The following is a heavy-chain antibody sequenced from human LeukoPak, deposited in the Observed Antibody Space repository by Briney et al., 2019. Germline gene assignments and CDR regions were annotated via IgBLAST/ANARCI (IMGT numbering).Heavy chain of an antibody. CDR1: GFTFSDHY. V-gene: IGHV3-72*01. Sequence: PGGSLRLSCVASGFTFSDHYMDWVRQAPGKGLEWVGRSRNKANSYTTEYAASVKGRFTISRDDSKNSPYLQMDSLKTEDTAVYYCSRDIYYSSGYYLNFGYWGQGTLVTVSS. D-gene: IGHD3-22*01. CDR2: SRNKANSYTT. J-gene: IGHJ4*02. CDR3: SRDIYYSSGYYLNFGY.